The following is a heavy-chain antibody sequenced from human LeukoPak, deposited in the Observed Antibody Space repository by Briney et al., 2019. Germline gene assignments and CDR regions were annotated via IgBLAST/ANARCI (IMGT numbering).Heavy chain of an antibody. D-gene: IGHD6-13*01. CDR1: GYTLSSYA. CDR3: ASGGQQLVQ. V-gene: IGHV3-30*04. Sequence: GGSLRLSCAASGYTLSSYAMHWVRQAPGKGLEWVAVISCDGKKKYYADSVGDRYTISRDNSKNTLYLQMNSLRAEDTSVYYCASGGQQLVQWGERTLVTVSS. J-gene: IGHJ4*02. CDR2: ISCDGKKK.